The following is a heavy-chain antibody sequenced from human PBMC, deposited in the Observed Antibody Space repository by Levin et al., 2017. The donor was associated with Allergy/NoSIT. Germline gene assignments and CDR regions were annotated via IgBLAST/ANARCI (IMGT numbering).Heavy chain of an antibody. V-gene: IGHV3-74*01. D-gene: IGHD1-26*01. Sequence: GRQDTVKGLVLVSRISSYGTSTNYADSVKGRFTISRDNAKNTLYLQMNSLRAEDTAVYYCARALIVGATSGGDYWGQGTLVTVSS. CDR3: ARALIVGATSGGDY. CDR2: ISSYGTST. J-gene: IGHJ4*02.